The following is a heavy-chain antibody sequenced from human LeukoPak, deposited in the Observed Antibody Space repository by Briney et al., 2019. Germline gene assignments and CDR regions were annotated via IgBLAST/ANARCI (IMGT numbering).Heavy chain of an antibody. CDR3: AKDSGYSYGYTSAFDI. D-gene: IGHD5-18*01. Sequence: GGSLRLSCAASGFTFSDYYMSWVRQAPGKGLEWVSAISGSGGSTYYADSVKGRFTISRDNSKNTLYLQMNSLRAEDTAVYYCAKDSGYSYGYTSAFDIWGQGTMVTVSS. V-gene: IGHV3-23*01. CDR1: GFTFSDYY. J-gene: IGHJ3*02. CDR2: ISGSGGST.